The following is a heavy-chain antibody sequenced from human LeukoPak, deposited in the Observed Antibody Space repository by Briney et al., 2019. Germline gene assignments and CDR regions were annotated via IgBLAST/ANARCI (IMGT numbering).Heavy chain of an antibody. D-gene: IGHD5-18*01. Sequence: ASVKVSCKASGYTFTSYYMHWVRQAPGQGLEWMGIINPSGGSTSYAQKFQGRVTMTRDTSTSTVYMELSSLRSEDTAVYYRACYGYAGYYYYGMDVWGQGTTVTVSS. CDR1: GYTFTSYY. CDR2: INPSGGST. J-gene: IGHJ6*02. CDR3: ACYGYAGYYYYGMDV. V-gene: IGHV1-46*03.